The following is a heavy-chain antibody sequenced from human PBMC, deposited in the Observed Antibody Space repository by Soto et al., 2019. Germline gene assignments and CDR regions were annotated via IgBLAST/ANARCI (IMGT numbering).Heavy chain of an antibody. V-gene: IGHV3-23*01. CDR1: GFTFSSYA. J-gene: IGHJ4*02. CDR2: ISGGGGAT. CDR3: AKDQGRTGYYPNDY. Sequence: PGGSLRLSCAASGFTFSSYAMSWVRQAPGKGLEWVSAISGGGGATYYADSVKGRFTMSRDNSKSTLYLQMNSLRAEDTAVYYFAKDQGRTGYYPNDYWGQGTLVTVSS. D-gene: IGHD3-22*01.